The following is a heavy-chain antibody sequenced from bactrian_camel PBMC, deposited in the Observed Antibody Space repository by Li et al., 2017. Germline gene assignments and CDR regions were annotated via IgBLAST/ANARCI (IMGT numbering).Heavy chain of an antibody. V-gene: IGHV3S53*01. CDR1: SSSWCG. J-gene: IGHJ4*01. CDR2: IKSDGTT. CDR3: AADTRPRWWSANLNPGKYNY. Sequence: VQLVESGGGSVQAGGSLKLSCVGGSSSWCGMGWFRQAPGKERELVSFIKSDGTTNYADSVKGRFTISQDNAKNTLSLQMNSLKPEDTAIYYCAADTRPRWWSANLNPGKYNYWGQGTQVTVS. D-gene: IGHD7*01.